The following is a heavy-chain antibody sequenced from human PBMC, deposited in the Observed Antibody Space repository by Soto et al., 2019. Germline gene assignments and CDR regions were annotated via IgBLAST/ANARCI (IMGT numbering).Heavy chain of an antibody. CDR3: AKLYCTSSTCYFPGWFDP. CDR1: GVSINSGGYY. V-gene: IGHV4-31*11. J-gene: IGHJ5*02. CDR2: ISHGETT. Sequence: SETLSLTCAVSGVSINSGGYYWNWIRHFPGKGLEWIGYISHGETTSYMPSLKSRLTISFDTSKNHFSLKLTSVTAADTAVYYCAKLYCTSSTCYFPGWFDPWGQGTLVTVSS. D-gene: IGHD2-2*01.